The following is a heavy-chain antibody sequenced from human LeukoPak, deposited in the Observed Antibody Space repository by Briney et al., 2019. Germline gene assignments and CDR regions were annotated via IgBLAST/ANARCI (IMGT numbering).Heavy chain of an antibody. V-gene: IGHV1-18*01. D-gene: IGHD2-15*01. Sequence: ASVRVSCKASGYTFTSYGISWVRQAPGQGLEWMGWISGFNGNTNYAQKLQGRVTVTTDTSTSTVYMELRSLRSDDTAVYYCARTSGAVVDHFDYWGQGTLVTVSP. CDR1: GYTFTSYG. J-gene: IGHJ4*02. CDR2: ISGFNGNT. CDR3: ARTSGAVVDHFDY.